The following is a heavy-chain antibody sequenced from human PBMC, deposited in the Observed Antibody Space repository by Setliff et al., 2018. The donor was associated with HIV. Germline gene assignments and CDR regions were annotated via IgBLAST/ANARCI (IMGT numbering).Heavy chain of an antibody. CDR1: GYSISSGYY. J-gene: IGHJ4*02. V-gene: IGHV4-38-2*01. Sequence: PSETLSLTCAVSGYSISSGYYWGWIRQPPGNGLEWIGSIYHSGSTYYNPSLKSRVTISVDTSKNQFSLKLSSVTAADTAVYYCATPGYSSSHFDYWGQGTLVTVSS. CDR3: ATPGYSSSHFDY. CDR2: IYHSGST. D-gene: IGHD6-13*01.